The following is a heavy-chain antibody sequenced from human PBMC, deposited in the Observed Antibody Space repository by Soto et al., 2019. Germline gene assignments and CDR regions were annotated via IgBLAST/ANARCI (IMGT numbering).Heavy chain of an antibody. CDR2: IVVGSDNT. J-gene: IGHJ6*02. CDR3: AASHSFRQNYYYCAMDV. V-gene: IGHV1-58*02. D-gene: IGHD2-15*01. Sequence: ASVKVSCKTSGFTFTSSAIQWVRQARGQRLEWIGWIVVGSDNTNYAQKFRERVTITRDLSTNTIYMDLSGLRSEDTAVYYCAASHSFRQNYYYCAMDVWGQGTTVTVSS. CDR1: GFTFTSSA.